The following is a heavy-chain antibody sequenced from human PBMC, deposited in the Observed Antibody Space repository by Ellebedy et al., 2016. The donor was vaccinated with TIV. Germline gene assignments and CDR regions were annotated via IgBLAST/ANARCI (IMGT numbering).Heavy chain of an antibody. CDR2: LFYSGVT. D-gene: IGHD3-9*01. CDR3: AGSAYDNPLY. V-gene: IGHV4-39*07. Sequence: SETLSLTCTVSGASVTSGHFYWGWIRQPPGKGLEWIGTLFYSGVTFYNAFLRSRVTISLDTSKSQFSLKLTSVTAADTAVYYCAGSAYDNPLYWGQGSLVTVSS. J-gene: IGHJ4*02. CDR1: GASVTSGHFY.